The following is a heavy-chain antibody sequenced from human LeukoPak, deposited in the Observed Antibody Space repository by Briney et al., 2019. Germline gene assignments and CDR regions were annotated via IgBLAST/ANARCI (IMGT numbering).Heavy chain of an antibody. Sequence: PGGSLRLSCAASGFTFSGYEMNWVRQAPGKGLQWVSYISSSGNKIYYADSVKGRFTISRDNAKNSVYLQMNSLRGDDTAVYYCARDDLIEAPFDFWGQGTLVTVSS. V-gene: IGHV3-48*03. CDR1: GFTFSGYE. J-gene: IGHJ4*02. CDR2: ISSSGNKI. CDR3: ARDDLIEAPFDF. D-gene: IGHD3-22*01.